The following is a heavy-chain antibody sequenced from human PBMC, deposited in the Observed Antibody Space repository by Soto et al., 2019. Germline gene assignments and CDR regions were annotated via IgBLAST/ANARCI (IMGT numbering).Heavy chain of an antibody. CDR3: AKDGNYDFWSGYYKYYYYYYGMDV. V-gene: IGHV3-30*18. CDR1: GFTFSSYG. D-gene: IGHD3-3*01. CDR2: ISYDGSNK. J-gene: IGHJ6*02. Sequence: LRLSCAASGFTFSSYGMHWVRQAPGKGLEWVAVISYDGSNKYYADSVKGRFTISRDNSKNTLYLQMNSLRAEDTAVYYCAKDGNYDFWSGYYKYYYYYYGMDVWGQGTTVTVSS.